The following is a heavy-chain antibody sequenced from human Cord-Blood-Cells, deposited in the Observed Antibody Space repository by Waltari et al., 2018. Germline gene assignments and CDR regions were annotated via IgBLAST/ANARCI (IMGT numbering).Heavy chain of an antibody. CDR3: AREGSGSFYYYMDV. V-gene: IGHV4-59*01. D-gene: IGHD3-10*01. CDR1: GGSISSYY. CDR2: IYYSGST. Sequence: QVQLQESGPGLVKPSETLSLTCTVSGGSISSYYWSWIRQPPGKGLEWIGYIYYSGSTNYNPSLKSRVTRSVDTSKNQFSLKLSSVTAADTAVYYCAREGSGSFYYYMDVWGKGTTVTVSS. J-gene: IGHJ6*03.